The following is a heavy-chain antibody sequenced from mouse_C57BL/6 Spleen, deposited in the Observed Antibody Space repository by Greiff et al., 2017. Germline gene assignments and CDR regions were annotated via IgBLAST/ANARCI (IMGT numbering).Heavy chain of an antibody. CDR1: GYTFTGYW. V-gene: IGHV1-9*01. Sequence: QVQLQQSGAELMKPGASVKLSCKATGYTFTGYWIEWVKQLPGHGLEWIGEILPGSGSTNYNEKFKGKATFTADTSSTTAYMQLSRLTTEDSAIYCSARRDYDYDWFAYWGQGTLVTVSA. J-gene: IGHJ3*01. CDR2: ILPGSGST. CDR3: ARRDYDYDWFAY. D-gene: IGHD2-4*01.